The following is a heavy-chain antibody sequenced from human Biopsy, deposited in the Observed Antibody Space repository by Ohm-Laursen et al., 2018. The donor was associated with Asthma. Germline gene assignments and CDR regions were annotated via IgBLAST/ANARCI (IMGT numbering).Heavy chain of an antibody. D-gene: IGHD4-17*01. CDR2: VFWSGTT. CDR3: ARVASYGDLYFGIDV. J-gene: IGHJ6*02. V-gene: IGHV4-30-4*01. CDR1: GAYIGSRDHH. Sequence: SETLSLTCTVGGAYIGSRDHHWSWIRQSPGTGLEWIGFVFWSGTTHYNRSLERRLSISIDTTRNKFSMTLRSVTAADMAVYFCARVASYGDLYFGIDVWGPGTTVSVS.